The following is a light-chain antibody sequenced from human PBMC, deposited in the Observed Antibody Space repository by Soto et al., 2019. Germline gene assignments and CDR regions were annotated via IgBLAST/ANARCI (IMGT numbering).Light chain of an antibody. J-gene: IGKJ2*01. V-gene: IGKV3-20*01. CDR1: QSVHVSN. Sequence: EIVLTQSPVTLSLSPGERAILSCRASQSVHVSNLAWYRQKPGQAPRLLIDGASNRAAGIPDRISVSGSRTDFTLSISRLEPEDFAVYFCQQWGVSPYTFGQGTKLEIQ. CDR2: GAS. CDR3: QQWGVSPYT.